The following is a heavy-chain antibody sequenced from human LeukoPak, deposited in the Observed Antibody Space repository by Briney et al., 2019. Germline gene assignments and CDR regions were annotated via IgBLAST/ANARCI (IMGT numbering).Heavy chain of an antibody. D-gene: IGHD6-13*01. CDR2: VYYTGST. CDR3: ARVTGYMTEDYFDY. V-gene: IGHV4-59*01. CDR1: GSSISSYY. Sequence: SEILSLTCTVSGSSISSYYWSWVRQPPGKGLEWIGFVYYTGSTNYSPSLKSRVTISVDTSKNQFSLRLSSVTAADTAVYYCARVTGYMTEDYFDYWGQGTLITVSS. J-gene: IGHJ4*02.